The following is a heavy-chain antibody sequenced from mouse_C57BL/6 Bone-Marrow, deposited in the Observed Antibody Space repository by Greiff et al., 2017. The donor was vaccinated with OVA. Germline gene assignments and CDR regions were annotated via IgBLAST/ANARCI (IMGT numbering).Heavy chain of an antibody. CDR1: GFSFNTYA. J-gene: IGHJ1*03. CDR3: VSGYYGEGYFDV. V-gene: IGHV10-1*01. CDR2: IRSKSNNYAT. Sequence: EVQLVESGGGLVQPKGSLKLSCAASGFSFNTYAMNWVRQAPGKGLEWVARIRSKSNNYATYYADSVKDRFTISRDDSESMLYLQMNNLKTEDTAMYYCVSGYYGEGYFDVWGTGTTVTVSS. D-gene: IGHD1-1*01.